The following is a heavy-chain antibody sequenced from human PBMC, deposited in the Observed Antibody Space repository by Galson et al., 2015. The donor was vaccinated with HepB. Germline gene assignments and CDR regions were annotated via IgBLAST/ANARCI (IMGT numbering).Heavy chain of an antibody. CDR2: ISWNSGTI. CDR3: AKAHGSGSYGY. D-gene: IGHD3-10*01. Sequence: SLRLSCAASGFTFDDYAMHWVRQAPGKGLEWVSGISWNSGTIGYADSVKGRFTISRDNAKNSLYLQMNSLRAEDTALYYCAKAHGSGSYGYWGQGTLGTVSA. CDR1: GFTFDDYA. J-gene: IGHJ4*02. V-gene: IGHV3-9*01.